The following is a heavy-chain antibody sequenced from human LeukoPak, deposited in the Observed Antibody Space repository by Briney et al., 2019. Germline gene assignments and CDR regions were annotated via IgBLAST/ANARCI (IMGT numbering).Heavy chain of an antibody. CDR1: GGSVSSGSYY. Sequence: PSETLSLTCTVSGGSVSSGSYYWRWIRQPPGKGLEWIGYIYYSGSTNYNPSLKSRVTISVDTSKNQFSLKLSSVTAADTAVYYCARSEGDAFDIWGQGTMVTVSS. J-gene: IGHJ3*02. CDR3: ARSEGDAFDI. CDR2: IYYSGST. V-gene: IGHV4-61*01.